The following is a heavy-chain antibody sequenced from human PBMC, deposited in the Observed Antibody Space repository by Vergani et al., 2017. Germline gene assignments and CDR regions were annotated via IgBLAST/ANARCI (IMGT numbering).Heavy chain of an antibody. D-gene: IGHD2-15*01. CDR1: GYTFTGYY. CDR3: ARTRRGYCSGGSCQPGAFDI. CDR2: INPNSGGT. V-gene: IGHV1-2*02. J-gene: IGHJ3*02. Sequence: QMQLVQSGAEVKKTGSSVKVSCKASGYTFTGYYMHWVRQAPGQGLEWMGWINPNSGGTNYAQKFQGRVTMTRDTSISTAYMELSRQRSDDTAVYYCARTRRGYCSGGSCQPGAFDIWGQGTMVTVSS.